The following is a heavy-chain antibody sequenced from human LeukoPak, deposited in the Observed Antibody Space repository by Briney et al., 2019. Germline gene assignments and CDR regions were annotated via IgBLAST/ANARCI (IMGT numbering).Heavy chain of an antibody. CDR3: ARDHRYSRSSGGWFDP. CDR1: GFTFDDYG. J-gene: IGHJ5*02. V-gene: IGHV3-20*04. D-gene: IGHD6-6*01. Sequence: GGSLRLSCAASGFTFDDYGMSWVRQAPGKGLEWVSGINWNGGSTGYADSVKGRFTISRDNAKNSLYLQMNSLRAEDTAVYYCARDHRYSRSSGGWFDPWGQGTLVTVSS. CDR2: INWNGGST.